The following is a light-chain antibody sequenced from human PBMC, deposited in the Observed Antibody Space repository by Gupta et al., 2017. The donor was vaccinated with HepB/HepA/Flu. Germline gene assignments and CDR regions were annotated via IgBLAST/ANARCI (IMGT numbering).Light chain of an antibody. CDR2: CGS. J-gene: IGLJ2*01. Sequence: SYVLTQPPSVSVAPGKTATITCGGNNIGSKSVHWYQQKPGQAPVLVIYCGSGRPSGIPERFSGSNSGNTATLTISRVEAGYEADYYCQVWDSSSDHVVFGGGTKLTVL. CDR3: QVWDSSSDHVV. CDR1: NIGSKS. V-gene: IGLV3-21*04.